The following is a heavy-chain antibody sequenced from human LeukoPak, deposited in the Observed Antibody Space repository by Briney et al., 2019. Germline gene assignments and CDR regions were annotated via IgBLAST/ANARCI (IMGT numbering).Heavy chain of an antibody. CDR1: GFTFGEYG. CDR2: IRYDGSNK. J-gene: IGHJ2*01. V-gene: IGHV3-30*02. Sequence: PGGSLRLSCVGSGFTFGEYGMHWVRQAPGKGLEWVAFIRYDGSNKYYADSVKGRFTISRDNSKNSLYLQMNSLRAEDTALYYCAKEPYFDLWGRGTLVTVSS. CDR3: AKEPYFDL.